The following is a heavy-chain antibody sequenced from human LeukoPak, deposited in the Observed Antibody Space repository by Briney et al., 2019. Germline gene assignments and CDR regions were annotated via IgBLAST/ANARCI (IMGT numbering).Heavy chain of an antibody. V-gene: IGHV1-2*02. J-gene: IGHJ3*02. CDR3: ARNIWFGESSDGSDI. D-gene: IGHD3-10*01. CDR2: INPNSGGT. Sequence: VASVKVSCKASGYTFTGYYMHWVRQAPGQGLEWMGWINPNSGGTNYAQKFQGRVTMTRDTSISTAYMELSRLTSDDTAMYYCARNIWFGESSDGSDIWGQGTMVTVSS. CDR1: GYTFTGYY.